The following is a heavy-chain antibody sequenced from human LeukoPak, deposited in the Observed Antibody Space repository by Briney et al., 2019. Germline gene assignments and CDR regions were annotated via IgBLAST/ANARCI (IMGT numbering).Heavy chain of an antibody. V-gene: IGHV4-59*08. Sequence: SETLSLTCTVSGGSISSYYWSWIRQPPGKGVEWIGYIYYSGSTNYNPSLKSRVTISVDTSKNQFSLKLSSVTAADTAVYYCAGYGYGSGYYFDYWGQGTLVTVSS. CDR1: GGSISSYY. J-gene: IGHJ4*02. CDR2: IYYSGST. D-gene: IGHD5-18*01. CDR3: AGYGYGSGYYFDY.